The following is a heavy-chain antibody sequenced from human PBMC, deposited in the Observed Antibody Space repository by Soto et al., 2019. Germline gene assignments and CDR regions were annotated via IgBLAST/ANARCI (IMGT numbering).Heavy chain of an antibody. CDR2: INPNSRGT. CDR3: ARVTLKAGNWFDP. V-gene: IGHV1-2*02. CDR1: CYTFTDYF. J-gene: IGHJ5*02. Sequence: SEKVSFKASCYTFTDYFIHWGRQAPVQGFEWMGWINPNSRGTNYAQKFQGRVTMTRDTSNSTAYMELRGLTSDDTAVYYCARVTLKAGNWFDPWGQGTLVTVSS.